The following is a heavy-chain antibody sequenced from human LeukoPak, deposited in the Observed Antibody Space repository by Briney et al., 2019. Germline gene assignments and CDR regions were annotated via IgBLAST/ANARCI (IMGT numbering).Heavy chain of an antibody. Sequence: ASVKVSCKASGYTFTSYSTNWVRQAPGQGLEWMGWISAYNGNTKYAQKLQGRVTMTTDTSTSTAYMELRSLRSDDTAVYYCARGLGGSGSYFLTFDYWGQGTLVTVSS. CDR1: GYTFTSYS. J-gene: IGHJ4*02. CDR3: ARGLGGSGSYFLTFDY. D-gene: IGHD1-26*01. CDR2: ISAYNGNT. V-gene: IGHV1-18*01.